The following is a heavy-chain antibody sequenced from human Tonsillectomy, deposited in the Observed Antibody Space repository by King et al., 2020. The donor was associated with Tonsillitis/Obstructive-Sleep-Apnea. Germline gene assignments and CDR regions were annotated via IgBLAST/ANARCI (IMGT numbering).Heavy chain of an antibody. V-gene: IGHV3-74*01. Sequence: VQLVESGGGLVQPGGSLRLSCAASGFTFSSYWMHWVRQAPGKGLVWVSRINSDGSSTSYADSVKGRFTISRDNAKNTLYLQMNSLRAEDTAVYYCARVGGRYRGDYFMDVWGKGTTVTVSS. CDR1: GFTFSSYW. D-gene: IGHD1-26*01. CDR2: INSDGSST. J-gene: IGHJ6*03. CDR3: ARVGGRYRGDYFMDV.